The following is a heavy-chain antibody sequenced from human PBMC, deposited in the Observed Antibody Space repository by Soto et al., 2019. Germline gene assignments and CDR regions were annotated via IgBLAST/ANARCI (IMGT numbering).Heavy chain of an antibody. CDR1: GGSISSYY. Sequence: QVQLQESGPGLVKPSETLSLTCTVSGGSISSYYWSWIRQPPGKGLEWIGYIYYSGSTNYNPSLKRRVTISVDTSKNQFSLKLSSVTAADTAVYYCARGGLRFLESVTPTLGVWGKGTTVTVSS. V-gene: IGHV4-59*01. CDR3: ARGGLRFLESVTPTLGV. J-gene: IGHJ6*04. CDR2: IYYSGST. D-gene: IGHD3-3*01.